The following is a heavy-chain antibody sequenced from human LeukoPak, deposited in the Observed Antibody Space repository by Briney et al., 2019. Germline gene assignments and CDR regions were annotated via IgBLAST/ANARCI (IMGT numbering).Heavy chain of an antibody. V-gene: IGHV4-61*01. CDR1: GGSVSSGSYY. Sequence: SETLSLTCTVSGGSVSSGSYYWSWIRQPPGKGLEWIGYIYHTGSTNYNPSLQSRVSISLDTSKNQFSLKLSSVTAADTAVYYCARDLGYCSSTTCYWLDPWGQGTLVTVSS. CDR2: IYHTGST. J-gene: IGHJ5*02. D-gene: IGHD2-2*01. CDR3: ARDLGYCSSTTCYWLDP.